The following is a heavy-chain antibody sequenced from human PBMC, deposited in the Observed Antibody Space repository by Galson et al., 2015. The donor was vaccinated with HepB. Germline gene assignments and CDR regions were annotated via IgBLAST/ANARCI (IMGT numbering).Heavy chain of an antibody. CDR1: GYTFTSYY. D-gene: IGHD3-10*01. J-gene: IGHJ3*02. CDR3: ARDPLGKGGAFDI. CDR2: INPSGGST. V-gene: IGHV1-46*01. Sequence: SVKVSCKASGYTFTSYYMHWVRQAPGQGLEWMGIINPSGGSTSYAQKFQGRVTMTRDTSTSTVYMELSSLRSEDTAVYYCARDPLGKGGAFDIWGQGTMVTASS.